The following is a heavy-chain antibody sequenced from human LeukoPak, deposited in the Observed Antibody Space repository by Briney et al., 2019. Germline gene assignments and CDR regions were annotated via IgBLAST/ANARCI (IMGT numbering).Heavy chain of an antibody. CDR3: ARETQFYDSSGYPDY. J-gene: IGHJ4*02. CDR1: GGSISSYY. CDR2: IYTSGST. V-gene: IGHV4-4*07. D-gene: IGHD3-22*01. Sequence: PSETLSLTCTVSGGSISSYYWSWFRQPAGKGLEWIGRIYTSGSTNYNPSLKSRVTMSVDTSKNQFSLKLSSVTAADTAVYYCARETQFYDSSGYPDYWGQGTLVTVSS.